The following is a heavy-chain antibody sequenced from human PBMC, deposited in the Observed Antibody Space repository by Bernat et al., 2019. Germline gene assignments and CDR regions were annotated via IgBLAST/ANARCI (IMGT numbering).Heavy chain of an antibody. CDR2: ISSSSAYI. V-gene: IGHV3-21*01. CDR3: ARESQDIGVVIAAVDL. D-gene: IGHD2-15*01. CDR1: GFTFSSYN. Sequence: VQLVESGGGVVQPGRSLRLSCAASGFTFSSYNMNWVRQAPGKGLEWVSSISSSSAYIYYADSVKGRLTSSRDNAKNSLYLQMNSLRAEDTAVYYCARESQDIGVVIAAVDLWGQGTMVTVSS. J-gene: IGHJ3*01.